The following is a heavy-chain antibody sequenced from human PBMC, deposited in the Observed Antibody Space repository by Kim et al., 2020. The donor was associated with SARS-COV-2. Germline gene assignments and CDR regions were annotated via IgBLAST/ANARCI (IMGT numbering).Heavy chain of an antibody. J-gene: IGHJ6*03. D-gene: IGHD3-3*01. Sequence: ASVKVSCKASGYTFTSYDINWVRQATGQGLEWMGWMNPNSGNTGYAQKFQGRVTMTRNTSISTAYMELSSLRSEDTAVYYCARGIIRGGTIFGLAYYYMDVWGKGTTVTVSS. CDR2: MNPNSGNT. V-gene: IGHV1-8*01. CDR3: ARGIIRGGTIFGLAYYYMDV. CDR1: GYTFTSYD.